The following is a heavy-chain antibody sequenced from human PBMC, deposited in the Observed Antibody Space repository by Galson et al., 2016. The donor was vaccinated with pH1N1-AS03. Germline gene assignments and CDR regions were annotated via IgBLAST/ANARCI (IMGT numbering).Heavy chain of an antibody. V-gene: IGHV3-30-3*01. D-gene: IGHD6-19*01. CDR1: GFTFSSHT. J-gene: IGHJ5*02. CDR3: ARVRERWLLDWFDP. Sequence: SLRLSCAASGFTFSSHTMHWVRQAPGKGLDWVALISNDGSKKYYADSVKGRFTISRDNSKNTLNRQMNSLGAEDTAVYYCARVRERWLLDWFDPWGQGTLVTVSS. CDR2: ISNDGSKK.